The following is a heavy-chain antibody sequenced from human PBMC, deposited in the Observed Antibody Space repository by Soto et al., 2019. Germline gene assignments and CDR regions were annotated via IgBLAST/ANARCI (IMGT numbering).Heavy chain of an antibody. J-gene: IGHJ5*02. CDR3: ARQKGVVVVVAATPKRGWFDP. V-gene: IGHV4-39*01. D-gene: IGHD2-15*01. CDR2: IYYSGST. CDR1: GGSISSSSYY. Sequence: SETLSLTCTVSGGSISSSSYYWGWIRQPPGKGLEWIGSIYYSGSTYYNPSLKSRVTISVDTSKNQFSLKLSSVTAADTAVYYCARQKGVVVVVAATPKRGWFDPWGQGTLVTVSS.